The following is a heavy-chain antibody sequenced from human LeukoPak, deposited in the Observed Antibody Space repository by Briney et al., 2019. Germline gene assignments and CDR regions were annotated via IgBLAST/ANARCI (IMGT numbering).Heavy chain of an antibody. CDR2: INEGGDI. CDR3: ARDPSGTGTGFDI. V-gene: IGHV3-66*01. CDR1: GFTVSRTY. D-gene: IGHD3/OR15-3a*01. J-gene: IGHJ3*02. Sequence: PGGSLRLSCAALGFTVSRTYMRWVRQAPGKGLEWVSVINEGGDIYYADSVRGGFAISRDNSKNTVYLQMNGLRGEDTAVYYCARDPSGTGTGFDIWGQGTMVTVSS.